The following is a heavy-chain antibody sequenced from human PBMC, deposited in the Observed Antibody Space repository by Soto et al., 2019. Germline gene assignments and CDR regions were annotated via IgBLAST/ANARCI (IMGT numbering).Heavy chain of an antibody. Sequence: QVQLVESGGGLVKPGGSLRLSCAASGFTFRAYYMSWIRQAPGKGLEWVSYIHSSGSTIYYADSVKGRFTISRDNAKNSVYLQMNNLRVLDTAVYYWASAVNWNEFDHWGQGTLVTVSS. CDR2: IHSSGSTI. J-gene: IGHJ5*02. CDR1: GFTFRAYY. CDR3: ASAVNWNEFDH. V-gene: IGHV3-11*01. D-gene: IGHD1-1*01.